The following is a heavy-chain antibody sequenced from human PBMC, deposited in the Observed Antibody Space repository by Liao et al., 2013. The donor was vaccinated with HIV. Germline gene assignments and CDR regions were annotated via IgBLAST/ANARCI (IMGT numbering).Heavy chain of an antibody. CDR3: ASAAGGWRVVDY. CDR2: IYISGST. V-gene: IGHV4-4*07. J-gene: IGHJ4*02. Sequence: QVQLQESGPGLVKPSETLSLTCTVSGGSISSYYWSWIRQRAGKGLEWIGRIYISGSTNYNPSLKSRVTLSADTSKNQFSLRLSSVTAADRAVYFCASAAGGWRVVDYWGQGTLVTVSS. CDR1: GGSISSYY. D-gene: IGHD6-19*01.